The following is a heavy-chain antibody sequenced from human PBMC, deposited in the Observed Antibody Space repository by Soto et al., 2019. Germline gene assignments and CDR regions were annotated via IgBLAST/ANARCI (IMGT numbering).Heavy chain of an antibody. CDR3: ARDKRAAETPYNWFDP. CDR1: GFTFTDYW. Sequence: GGSLRLSCASAGFTFTDYWMSWIRRAPGKGLEWVANIKQDGSETNYVDSVKGRFTISRDNTKNLLFLQMDSLKVEDAAVYYCARDKRAAETPYNWFDPWGQGTLVTVS. D-gene: IGHD6-25*01. V-gene: IGHV3-7*01. J-gene: IGHJ5*02. CDR2: IKQDGSET.